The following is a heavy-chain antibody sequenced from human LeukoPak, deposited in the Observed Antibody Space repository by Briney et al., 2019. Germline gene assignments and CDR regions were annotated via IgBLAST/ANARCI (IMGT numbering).Heavy chain of an antibody. V-gene: IGHV4-59*05. J-gene: IGHJ5*02. CDR2: IYYSGST. CDR3: ARHRSYYDSSGPFDP. CDR1: GGSISSYY. D-gene: IGHD3-22*01. Sequence: SETLSLTCTVSGGSISSYYWSWIRQPPGKGLEWIGSIYYSGSTYYNPSLKSRVTISVDTSKNQFSLKLSSVTAADTAVYYCARHRSYYDSSGPFDPWGQGTLVTVSS.